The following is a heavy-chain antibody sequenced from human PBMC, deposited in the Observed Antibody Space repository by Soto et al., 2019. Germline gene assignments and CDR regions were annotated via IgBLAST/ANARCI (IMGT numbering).Heavy chain of an antibody. CDR2: IDPSDSYT. CDR1: GYSCTSYW. CDR3: ARVLWFGFYYYYGMDV. V-gene: IGHV5-10-1*01. Sequence: ESLKISCKGSGYSCTSYWISWVRQMPGNGLEWMGRIDPSDSYTNYSPSFQGHVTISADKSISTAYLQWSSLKASDTAMYYCARVLWFGFYYYYGMDVWGQGTTVTVSS. J-gene: IGHJ6*02. D-gene: IGHD3-10*01.